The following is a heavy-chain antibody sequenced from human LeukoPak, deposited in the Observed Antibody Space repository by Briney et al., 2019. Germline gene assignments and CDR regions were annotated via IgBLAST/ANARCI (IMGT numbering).Heavy chain of an antibody. V-gene: IGHV3-11*01. CDR3: ASAIVATSADF. D-gene: IGHD5-12*01. Sequence: PGRTLRLSCALTGLILSELYTSWMRQAPAKGRECVPYIPRTVDHIYSVDSVRGRFTVSRDNAKNAPFLPMPSLRAKDTATYDGASAIVATSADFWGQGTLVSASS. CDR2: IPRTVDHI. CDR1: GLILSELY. J-gene: IGHJ4*02.